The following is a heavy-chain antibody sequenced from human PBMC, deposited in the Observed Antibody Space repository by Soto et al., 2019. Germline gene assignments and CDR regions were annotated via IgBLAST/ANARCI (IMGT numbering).Heavy chain of an antibody. CDR1: GFTFTSSA. D-gene: IGHD2-21*02. Sequence: SVKVSCKASGFTFTSSAVQWVRQARGQRLEWIGWIVVGSGNTNYAQKFQERVTITRDMSTSTAYMELSSLRSEDTAVYYCAAGAGLRAYCGGDCAFDIWGQGTMVTVSS. J-gene: IGHJ3*02. CDR2: IVVGSGNT. CDR3: AAGAGLRAYCGGDCAFDI. V-gene: IGHV1-58*01.